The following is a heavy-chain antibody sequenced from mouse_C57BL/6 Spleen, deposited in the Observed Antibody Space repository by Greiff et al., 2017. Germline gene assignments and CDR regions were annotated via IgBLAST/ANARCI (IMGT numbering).Heavy chain of an antibody. CDR3: ARRELGYFDY. D-gene: IGHD4-1*01. V-gene: IGHV1-4*01. CDR2: INPSSGYT. Sequence: QVQLKESGAELARPGASVKMSCKASGYTFTRYTMHWVKQRPGQGLEWIGHINPSSGYTKYNQKFKDKATLTADKSSSTTYMQLVSLTSEDSAVYYCARRELGYFDYWGQGTTLTVSS. CDR1: GYTFTRYT. J-gene: IGHJ2*01.